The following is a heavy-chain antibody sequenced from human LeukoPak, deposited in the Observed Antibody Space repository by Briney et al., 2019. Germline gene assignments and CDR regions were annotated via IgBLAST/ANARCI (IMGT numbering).Heavy chain of an antibody. D-gene: IGHD6-19*01. CDR2: ISAYNGTT. V-gene: IGHV1-18*01. CDR3: ARAIGVAGTDWFDP. CDR1: GYTFTSYG. Sequence: ASVKLSCKASGYTFTSYGISWVRHAPRQGLERIGWISAYNGTTNYAQKLQGRVTMTTDTSTSTAYMELRSLRSDDTAVYYCARAIGVAGTDWFDPWGQGTLVTVSS. J-gene: IGHJ5*02.